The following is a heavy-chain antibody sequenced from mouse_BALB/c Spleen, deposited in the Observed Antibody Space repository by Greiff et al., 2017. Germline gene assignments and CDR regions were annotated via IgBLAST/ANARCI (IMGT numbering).Heavy chain of an antibody. CDR1: GFTFSSYA. CDR2: ISSGGST. CDR3: ARATQRAGFAY. Sequence: EVKLVESGGGLVKPGGSLKLSCAATGFTFSSYAMSWVRQTPEKRLEWVASISSGGSTYYPDSVKGRFTNSRDNARNILYLQMSRLRSEDTAMYYCARATQRAGFAYWGQGKLVTVA. J-gene: IGHJ3*01. V-gene: IGHV5-6-5*01.